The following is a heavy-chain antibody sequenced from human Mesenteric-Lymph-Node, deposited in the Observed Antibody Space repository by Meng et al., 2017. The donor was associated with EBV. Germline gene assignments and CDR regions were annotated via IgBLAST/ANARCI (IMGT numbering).Heavy chain of an antibody. CDR3: ARLVATTYFDY. CDR1: GGSFSGYY. CDR2: IYHSGST. Sequence: QVQLQHWGSGRLKPSETLSLTCAVYGGSFSGYYWSWIRQPPGKGLEWIGEIYHSGSTNYNPSLKSRVTISVDKSMNQFSLKLSSVTAADTAVYYCARLVATTYFDYWGQGTLVTVSS. J-gene: IGHJ4*02. V-gene: IGHV4-34*01. D-gene: IGHD5-12*01.